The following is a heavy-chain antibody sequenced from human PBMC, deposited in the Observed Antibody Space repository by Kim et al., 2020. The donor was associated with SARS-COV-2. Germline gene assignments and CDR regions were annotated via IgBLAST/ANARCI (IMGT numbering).Heavy chain of an antibody. V-gene: IGHV3-23*01. D-gene: IGHD3-10*01. Sequence: YADSVKGRFTISRDNSKNTLYLQMNSLRAEDTAVYYCANLITMVRGRFDPWGQGTLVTVSS. CDR3: ANLITMVRGRFDP. J-gene: IGHJ5*02.